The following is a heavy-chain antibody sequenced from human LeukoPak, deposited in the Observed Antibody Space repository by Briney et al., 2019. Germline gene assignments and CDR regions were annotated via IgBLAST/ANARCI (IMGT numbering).Heavy chain of an antibody. J-gene: IGHJ4*02. V-gene: IGHV4-59*01. D-gene: IGHD1-26*01. CDR1: GTYMTGVY. CDR3: ARGATTWSDY. CDR2: IYYSGST. Sequence: PSETLSLTCTVSGTYMTGVYWSWLRQPPGKGLEWIGYIYYSGSTKYNPSLKSRVTMSVDTSKSQFSLKLSSVTAADTAVYYCARGATTWSDYWGQGTLVTVSS.